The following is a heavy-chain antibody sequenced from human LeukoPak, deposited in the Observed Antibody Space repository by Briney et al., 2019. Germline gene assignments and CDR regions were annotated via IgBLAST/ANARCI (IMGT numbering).Heavy chain of an antibody. CDR2: IYPGYSDT. CDR3: ARFALSSSLDY. J-gene: IGHJ4*02. Sequence: GASLKISFKVSGYRLTNNWIGWVRQVPGKGLEWMGIIYPGYSDTRYSPSFQGQVTFSVDTSTSTVYLQWSSLKASDTAIYYCARFALSSSLDYWGQGTLVTVSP. CDR1: GYRLTNNW. D-gene: IGHD6-13*01. V-gene: IGHV5-51*01.